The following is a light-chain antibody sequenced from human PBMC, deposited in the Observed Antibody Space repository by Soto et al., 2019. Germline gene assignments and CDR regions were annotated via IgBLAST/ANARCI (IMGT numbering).Light chain of an antibody. CDR3: QQCSNWPPEIT. CDR1: QNISIY. Sequence: EIVLTQSPATLSLSPGERATLSCRASQNISIYLAWYQQRPGQAPRLLIYDASNRATGIPARFSGSGSGTDFTLTIRSLEPEDFAFYCCQQCSNWPPEITFGQGTRLDIK. J-gene: IGKJ5*01. CDR2: DAS. V-gene: IGKV3-11*01.